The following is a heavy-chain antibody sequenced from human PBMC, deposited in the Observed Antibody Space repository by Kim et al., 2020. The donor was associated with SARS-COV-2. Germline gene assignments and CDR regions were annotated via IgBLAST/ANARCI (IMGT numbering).Heavy chain of an antibody. J-gene: IGHJ4*02. CDR3: TTRITMVRGVIETDY. CDR1: GFTFSNAW. Sequence: GGSLRLSCAASGFTFSNAWMSWVRQAPGKGLEWVGRIKSKTDGGTTDYAAPVKGRFTISRDDSKNTLYLQMNSLKTEDTAVYYCTTRITMVRGVIETDYWGQGTLVTVSS. D-gene: IGHD3-10*01. CDR2: IKSKTDGGTT. V-gene: IGHV3-15*01.